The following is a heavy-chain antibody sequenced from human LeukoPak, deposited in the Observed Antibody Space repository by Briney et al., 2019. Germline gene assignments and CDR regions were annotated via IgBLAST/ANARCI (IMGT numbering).Heavy chain of an antibody. CDR3: AKDRNSGNYYQTGDFHY. D-gene: IGHD1-26*01. CDR1: GFTFSSYG. CDR2: ISNSGGST. J-gene: IGHJ4*02. Sequence: GGSLRLSCAASGFTFSSYGMSWVRQAPGKGLVWVSGISNSGGSTYYADSVRGRFTISRDNSKNTLYLQMNSLRAEDTALYYCAKDRNSGNYYQTGDFHYWGQGALVTVSS. V-gene: IGHV3-23*01.